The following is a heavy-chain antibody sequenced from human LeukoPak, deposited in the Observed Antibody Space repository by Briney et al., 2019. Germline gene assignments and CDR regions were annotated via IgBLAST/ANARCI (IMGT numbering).Heavy chain of an antibody. CDR1: GYSFTTYY. CDR3: AREIVVVPSAMGFDP. Sequence: ASVKVSCKASGYSFTTYYIHWVRQAPGQGLEWMGVINPSGGSTSFAQKFQARLTMTRDTSTSTFYMELSGLSSEDTAVYYCAREIVVVPSAMGFDPWGQGTLVTVSS. D-gene: IGHD2-2*01. CDR2: INPSGGST. J-gene: IGHJ5*02. V-gene: IGHV1-46*01.